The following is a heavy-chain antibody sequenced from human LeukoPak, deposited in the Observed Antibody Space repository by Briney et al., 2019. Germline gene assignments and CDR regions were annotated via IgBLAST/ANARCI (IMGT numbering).Heavy chain of an antibody. CDR2: IKQDGSEK. CDR1: GFTFSSCW. Sequence: PGGSLRLSCAASGFTFSSCWMSWVRQAPGKGLEWVANIKQDGSEKYYVDSVKGRFTISRDNAKNSLYLQMNSLRGEDTAVYYCARVGYRSLSHDYWGQGTLVTVSS. J-gene: IGHJ4*02. CDR3: ARVGYRSLSHDY. D-gene: IGHD6-19*01. V-gene: IGHV3-7*01.